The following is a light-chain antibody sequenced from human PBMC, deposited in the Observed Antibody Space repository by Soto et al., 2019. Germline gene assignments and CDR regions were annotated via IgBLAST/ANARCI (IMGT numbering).Light chain of an antibody. V-gene: IGLV2-8*01. CDR2: EVS. CDR3: SSYAGNNNDV. CDR1: SSDVGGYNY. J-gene: IGLJ1*01. Sequence: QSALTQPPSAYGSPGQSVTISCTGTSSDVGGYNYVSWYQQHPGKAPKLMIYEVSKRPSGVPDRFSGSKSGNTASLTVSGLQAEDEADYYCSSYAGNNNDVFGTGTKVTVL.